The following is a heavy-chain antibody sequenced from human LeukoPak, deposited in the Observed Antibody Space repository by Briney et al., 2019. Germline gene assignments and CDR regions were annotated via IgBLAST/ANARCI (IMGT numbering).Heavy chain of an antibody. CDR2: IYRSGST. CDR3: ARVEAYDSIWGNYRYASSFDY. D-gene: IGHD3-16*02. Sequence: SETLSLTCAVSGGSISSSNWWSWVRQPPWKGLEWIGEIYRSGSTNYNPSLKSRLTISVDRSKNQFSLKLSSVTAADTAVYYCARVEAYDSIWGNYRYASSFDYWGQGTLVTVSS. CDR1: GGSISSSNW. V-gene: IGHV4-4*02. J-gene: IGHJ4*02.